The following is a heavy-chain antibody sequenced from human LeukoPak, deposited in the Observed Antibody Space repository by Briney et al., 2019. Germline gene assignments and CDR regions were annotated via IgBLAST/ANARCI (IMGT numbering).Heavy chain of an antibody. V-gene: IGHV3-23*01. J-gene: IGHJ4*02. CDR2: ISGGGRTT. Sequence: GRSRTPSCAPSRFTFSNHAMRWVRHAPERGLQWVAVISGGGRTTEYADCGKGRFTISTDNTKNTLSLQMNSLTVEDTAIYFCAKNVVVKRYIDFWGQGTLVTVSS. CDR3: AKNVVVKRYIDF. CDR1: RFTFSNHA. D-gene: IGHD2-15*01.